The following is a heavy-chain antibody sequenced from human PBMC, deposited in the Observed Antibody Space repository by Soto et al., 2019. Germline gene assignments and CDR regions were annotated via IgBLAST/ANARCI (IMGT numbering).Heavy chain of an antibody. CDR1: GFTFSSYG. D-gene: IGHD6-19*01. V-gene: IGHV3-33*01. CDR2: IWYDGSNK. Sequence: GGSLRLSCAASGFTFSSYGMHWVRQAPGKGLEWVAVIWYDGSNKYYADSVKGRFTISRDNSKNTLYLQMNSLRAEDTAVYYCARSPSHRIAVAGTESDYFDYWGQGTLVTVSS. CDR3: ARSPSHRIAVAGTESDYFDY. J-gene: IGHJ4*02.